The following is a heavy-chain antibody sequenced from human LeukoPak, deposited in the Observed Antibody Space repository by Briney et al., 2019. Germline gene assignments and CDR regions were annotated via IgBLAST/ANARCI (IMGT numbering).Heavy chain of an antibody. D-gene: IGHD6-13*01. J-gene: IGHJ3*02. Sequence: GGSLRLSCAASGFTFSSYSMNWVRQAPGKGLEWVSSIGGSSTSIYYADSVKGRFTISRDNAKNLLYLQMNSLRAEDTAVYYCAREYSSSSGDAFDIWGQGTMVTVSS. CDR1: GFTFSSYS. CDR2: IGGSSTSI. CDR3: AREYSSSSGDAFDI. V-gene: IGHV3-21*01.